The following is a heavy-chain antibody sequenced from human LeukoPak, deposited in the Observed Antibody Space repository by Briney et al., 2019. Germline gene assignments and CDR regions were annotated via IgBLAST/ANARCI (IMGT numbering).Heavy chain of an antibody. CDR1: GFTFSSYD. CDR3: ARVQFSSGWYYFDY. D-gene: IGHD6-19*01. Sequence: GGSLRLSCAASGFTFSSYDMHWVRQATGKGLEWVSAIGTAGDPYYPGSVKGRFTISRENVKNSLYLQMNSLGAGDTAVYYCARVQFSSGWYYFDYWGQGTLVTVSS. CDR2: IGTAGDP. J-gene: IGHJ4*02. V-gene: IGHV3-13*05.